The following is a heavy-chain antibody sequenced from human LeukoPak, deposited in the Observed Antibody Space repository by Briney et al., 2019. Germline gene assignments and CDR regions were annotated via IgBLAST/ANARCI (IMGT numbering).Heavy chain of an antibody. J-gene: IGHJ4*02. CDR3: ARGAYSSGWYYFDY. V-gene: IGHV4-31*03. CDR1: GGSISSGGYY. Sequence: PSETLSLTCTVSGGSISSGGYYWSWIRQHPGKGLEWIGYIYHSGTTYYNPSLKSRVTISVDTSKNQLSLKLSSVTAADTAVYYCARGAYSSGWYYFDYWGQGTLVTVSS. D-gene: IGHD6-19*01. CDR2: IYHSGTT.